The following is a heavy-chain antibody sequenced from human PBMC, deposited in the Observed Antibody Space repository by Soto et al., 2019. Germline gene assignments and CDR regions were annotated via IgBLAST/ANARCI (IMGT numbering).Heavy chain of an antibody. CDR1: GFTFSSYA. CDR3: ASAYSGWYDY. Sequence: GGSLRLSCAASGFTFSSYAMHRVRQAPGKGLEWVAVISYDGSNKYYADSVKGRFTISRDNSKNTLYLQMNSLRAEDTDVYYCASAYSGWYDYWGQGTLVTVSS. J-gene: IGHJ4*02. V-gene: IGHV3-30-3*01. CDR2: ISYDGSNK. D-gene: IGHD6-19*01.